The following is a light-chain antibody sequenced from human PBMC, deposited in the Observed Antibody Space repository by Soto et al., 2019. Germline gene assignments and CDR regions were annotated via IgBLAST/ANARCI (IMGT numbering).Light chain of an antibody. Sequence: ESVLTQSPATLSLSSGGRATLSCRASPSVSNSLAWYQHKPGQAPRLLIYDASNRATGVPTRFSGSGSGTDFTLTISSLEPDDFAVYYCQQRNKWPPVTFGGGTKVDIK. CDR3: QQRNKWPPVT. CDR2: DAS. V-gene: IGKV3-11*01. J-gene: IGKJ4*01. CDR1: PSVSNS.